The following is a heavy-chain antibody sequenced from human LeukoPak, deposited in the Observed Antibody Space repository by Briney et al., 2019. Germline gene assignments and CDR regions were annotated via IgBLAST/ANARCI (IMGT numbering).Heavy chain of an antibody. D-gene: IGHD3-9*01. CDR1: GGSFSGYY. CDR3: ARSTRLANTTSWYYDILTGYYQDAFDI. Sequence: PSETLSLTCAVYGGSFSGYYWSWIRQPPGKGLEWIGYIYYSGSTNYNPSLKSRVTISVDTSKNQFSLKLSSVTAADTAVYYCARSTRLANTTSWYYDILTGYYQDAFDIWGQGTMVTVSS. CDR2: IYYSGST. J-gene: IGHJ3*02. V-gene: IGHV4-59*12.